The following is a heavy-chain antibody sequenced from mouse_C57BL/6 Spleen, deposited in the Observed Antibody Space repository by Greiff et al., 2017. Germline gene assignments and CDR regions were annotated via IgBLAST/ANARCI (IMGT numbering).Heavy chain of an antibody. J-gene: IGHJ4*01. CDR2: IYPGSGST. CDR1: GYTFTSYW. CDR3: ASTTVVAPFAMGY. V-gene: IGHV1-55*01. D-gene: IGHD1-1*01. Sequence: QVQLQQPGAELVKPGASVKMSCKASGYTFTSYWITWVKQRPGQGLEWIGDIYPGSGSTNYNEKFKSKATLTVDTSSSTAYMQLSSLTSEDSAVYYCASTTVVAPFAMGYWGQGTSVTVSS.